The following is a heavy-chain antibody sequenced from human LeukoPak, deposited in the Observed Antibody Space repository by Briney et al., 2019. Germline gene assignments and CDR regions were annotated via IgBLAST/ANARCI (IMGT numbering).Heavy chain of an antibody. CDR1: GYTFTVYY. J-gene: IGHJ6*02. CDR2: INTNSGGT. D-gene: IGHD5-18*01. V-gene: IGHV1-2*02. Sequence: GASVKLSCTASGYTFTVYYMHWVRVAPGQGLGWMWWINTNSGGTNYPKKFQGRVTMTRDTSISTAYMELSRLRSDDTAVYYCARDQIQLWTRYYYYGMDVWGQGTTVTVSS. CDR3: ARDQIQLWTRYYYYGMDV.